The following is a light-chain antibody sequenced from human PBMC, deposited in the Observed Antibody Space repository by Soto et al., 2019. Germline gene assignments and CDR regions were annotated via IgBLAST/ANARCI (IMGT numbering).Light chain of an antibody. CDR1: QSVSSTY. CDR3: QQFARSPPGIT. V-gene: IGKV3-20*01. J-gene: IGKJ5*01. Sequence: EIVMTQSPGTLSLSPGERATLSCRASQSVSSTYLAWYQRRPGQAPRLLLYXASIXPPGIPDRFSGSGSGTDFTLTISRXEPEDFAVYYCQQFARSPPGITFGQGTRLEIK. CDR2: XAS.